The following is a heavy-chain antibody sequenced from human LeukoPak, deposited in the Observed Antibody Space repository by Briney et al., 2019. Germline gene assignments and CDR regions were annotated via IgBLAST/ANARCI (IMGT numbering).Heavy chain of an antibody. Sequence: SGTPSLTCGVSGGSISGTNWWSWVRQPPGQGLEWIGEISLAGQTNYNPSLKSRVTISVDTSKNQFFLKLSSVTAADTAVYYCTRQEGGTTYDYWGQGTLVTVSS. V-gene: IGHV4-4*02. CDR2: ISLAGQT. CDR3: TRQEGGTTYDY. J-gene: IGHJ4*02. CDR1: GGSISGTNW. D-gene: IGHD1-7*01.